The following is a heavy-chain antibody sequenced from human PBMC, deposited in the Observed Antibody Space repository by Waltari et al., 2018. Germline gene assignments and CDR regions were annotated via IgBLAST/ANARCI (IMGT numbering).Heavy chain of an antibody. V-gene: IGHV4-39*01. D-gene: IGHD3-22*01. CDR3: ARLYDSTRYHNKFFDF. CDR1: GGSITTRDFS. J-gene: IGHJ4*02. Sequence: QLQLQESGPGLVKPSETLSPTCTVSGGSITTRDFSWGWVRQPPGKEPGWIGSIYYGGSTFYNPSLTSRATISVETSKNQFSLRLNAVTATDAAVYYCARLYDSTRYHNKFFDFWGQGTLVTVSS. CDR2: IYYGGST.